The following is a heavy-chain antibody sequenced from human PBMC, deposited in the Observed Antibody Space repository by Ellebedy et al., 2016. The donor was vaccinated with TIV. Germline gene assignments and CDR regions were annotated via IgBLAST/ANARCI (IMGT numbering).Heavy chain of an antibody. J-gene: IGHJ4*02. V-gene: IGHV4-34*01. CDR1: GGSFSGSY. CDR3: AQHIAAAGIYLDY. D-gene: IGHD6-13*01. Sequence: SETLSLXXAVYGGSFSGSYWSWTRQPPGKGLEWIGEINHSGSTNYNPSLKSRVTISVDTSKNQFSLKLSSVTAADTAVYYCAQHIAAAGIYLDYWGQGTLVTVSS. CDR2: INHSGST.